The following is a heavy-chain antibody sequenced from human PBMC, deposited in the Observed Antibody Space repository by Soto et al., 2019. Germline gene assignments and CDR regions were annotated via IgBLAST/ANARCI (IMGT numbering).Heavy chain of an antibody. J-gene: IGHJ4*02. Sequence: QVQLQESGPGLVKPPETLSLTCTVSGASIASVSGYYWTWIRQPPGKGLEWIGYIYDSESTRYNPSLKSRVTISLDTSKRQFSLKLSSVTAADTAVYYCARDHSGYGFSDYWGQGTLVAVSS. V-gene: IGHV4-61*08. CDR2: IYDSEST. D-gene: IGHD5-12*01. CDR3: ARDHSGYGFSDY. CDR1: GASIASVSGYY.